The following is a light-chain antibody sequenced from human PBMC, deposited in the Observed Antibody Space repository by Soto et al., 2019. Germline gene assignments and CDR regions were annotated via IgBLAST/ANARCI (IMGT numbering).Light chain of an antibody. CDR1: SSDVGGYNY. V-gene: IGLV2-14*01. J-gene: IGLJ2*01. Sequence: QSALTQPASVSGSPGQSITISCTGTSSDVGGYNYVSWYQQHPGKAPKLMIYEVSNRPSGVSNRFSGSKSGNTASLTISGLQAEDEADYYCSSDTSTSAVPFGGGTKLTVL. CDR2: EVS. CDR3: SSDTSTSAVP.